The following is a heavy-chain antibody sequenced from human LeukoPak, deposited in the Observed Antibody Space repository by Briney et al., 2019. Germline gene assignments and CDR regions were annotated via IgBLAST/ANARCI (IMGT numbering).Heavy chain of an antibody. CDR2: VNARGYST. CDR3: ANLGSSELRVPASQGN. V-gene: IGHV3-23*01. D-gene: IGHD2-2*01. J-gene: IGHJ4*02. Sequence: GGSLRLSCAASGFTVSSNYMSWVRQAPGKGLEWVSAVNARGYSTYYADSVKGRFTISRDNSKNTVFLQMSSLRVEDTAVYYCANLGSSELRVPASQGNWGQGTLVTVSS. CDR1: GFTVSSNY.